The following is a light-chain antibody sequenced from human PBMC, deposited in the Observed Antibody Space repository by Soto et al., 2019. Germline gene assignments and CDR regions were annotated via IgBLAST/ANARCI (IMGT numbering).Light chain of an antibody. J-gene: IGLJ1*01. CDR3: SSYTTRTTLYV. Sequence: QSVLTQPASVSGSPGRSITISCARTSSDVGSYNYVSWYQLHPGKAPKLMIYEVSNRPSGVSNRFSGSKSGDTASLTISGLQAEDEADYYCSSYTTRTTLYVFGTGTKVTVL. CDR2: EVS. V-gene: IGLV2-14*01. CDR1: SSDVGSYNY.